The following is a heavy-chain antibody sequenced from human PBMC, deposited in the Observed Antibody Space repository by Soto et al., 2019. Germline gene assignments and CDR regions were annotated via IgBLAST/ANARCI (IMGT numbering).Heavy chain of an antibody. D-gene: IGHD3-16*02. J-gene: IGHJ6*02. Sequence: ASVKVSCKASGGTFSSYAISWVRQAPGQGLEWMGGIIPIFGTANYAQKFQGRVTITADKSTNTAYMELSSLRSEDTAVYYCARDRGITFGGVIAYYYGMDVWGQGTTVTVSS. CDR1: GGTFSSYA. V-gene: IGHV1-69*06. CDR3: ARDRGITFGGVIAYYYGMDV. CDR2: IIPIFGTA.